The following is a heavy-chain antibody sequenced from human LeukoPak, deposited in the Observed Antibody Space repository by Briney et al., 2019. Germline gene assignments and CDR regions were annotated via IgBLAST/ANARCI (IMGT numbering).Heavy chain of an antibody. V-gene: IGHV4-34*01. CDR1: GGSFSGYY. CDR3: ARVLAAYDYVWGSPSNPFDY. D-gene: IGHD3-16*01. CDR2: INHSGST. J-gene: IGHJ4*02. Sequence: PSETLSLTCAVYGGSFSGYYWSWIRQPPGKGLEWIGEINHSGSTNYNPPLKSRVTISVDTSKNQFSLKLSSVTAADTAVYYCARVLAAYDYVWGSPSNPFDYWGQGTLVTVSS.